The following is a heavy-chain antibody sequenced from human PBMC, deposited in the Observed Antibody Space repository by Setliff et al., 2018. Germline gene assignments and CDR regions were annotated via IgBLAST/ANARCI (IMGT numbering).Heavy chain of an antibody. J-gene: IGHJ4*02. CDR3: TRGTFSDFWSGDYYDY. V-gene: IGHV3-48*03. CDR1: GFTFSDYE. D-gene: IGHD3-3*01. CDR2: ISTSGSTI. Sequence: PGGSLRLSCEVSGFTFSDYEMNWVRQAPGKGLEWVSYISTSGSTIYYAVSVKGRFTISRDNAKNTLDLQMNSLRAEDSAMYYCTRGTFSDFWSGDYYDYWGQGTLVTVSS.